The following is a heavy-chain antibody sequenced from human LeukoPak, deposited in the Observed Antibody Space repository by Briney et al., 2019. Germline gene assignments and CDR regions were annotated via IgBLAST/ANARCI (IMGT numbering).Heavy chain of an antibody. D-gene: IGHD7-27*01. Sequence: PGGSLRLSCAASGFIISSYVMIWVRQAPGKGLEWVSIIGTSGGDIHYADSVKGRFSISRDNSKNTLSLQMNRLRVDDTAVYYCARDPNWGSGYWGQGTLVTVSS. CDR2: IGTSGGDI. CDR3: ARDPNWGSGY. V-gene: IGHV3-23*01. J-gene: IGHJ4*02. CDR1: GFIISSYV.